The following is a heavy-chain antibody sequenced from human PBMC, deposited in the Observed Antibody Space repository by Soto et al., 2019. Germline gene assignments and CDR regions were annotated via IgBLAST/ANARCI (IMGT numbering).Heavy chain of an antibody. CDR3: AANEKLERRHYYGMDV. D-gene: IGHD1-1*01. J-gene: IGHJ6*02. V-gene: IGHV3-23*01. CDR1: GFTFSSYA. Sequence: GGSLRLSCAASGFTFSSYAMSWVRQAPGKGLEWVSAISGSGGSTYYADSVKGRFTISRDNSKNTLYLQMNSLRAEDTAVYYCAANEKLERRHYYGMDVWGQGTTVTVSS. CDR2: ISGSGGST.